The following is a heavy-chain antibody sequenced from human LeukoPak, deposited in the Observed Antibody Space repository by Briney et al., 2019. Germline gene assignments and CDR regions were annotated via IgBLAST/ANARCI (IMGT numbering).Heavy chain of an antibody. Sequence: ASVKVSCKASRYSFMDYDISWVRPATGQGLEWMGWMNPKSGNTGYAEKFQGRVAMTRDTSVGTAYMELSSLRSEDTAVYYCARNSGLADCWGQGTLVTVSS. CDR1: RYSFMDYD. D-gene: IGHD5-12*01. CDR3: ARNSGLADC. CDR2: MNPKSGNT. V-gene: IGHV1-8*01. J-gene: IGHJ4*02.